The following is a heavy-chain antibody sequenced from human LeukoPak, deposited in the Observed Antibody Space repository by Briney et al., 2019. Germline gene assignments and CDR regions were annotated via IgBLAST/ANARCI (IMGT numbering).Heavy chain of an antibody. CDR3: AKELGGSGRNAFDI. D-gene: IGHD3-16*01. CDR2: ISSSSSTI. CDR1: GFTFSSYS. J-gene: IGHJ3*02. V-gene: IGHV3-48*04. Sequence: GGSLRLSCAASGFTFSSYSMNWVRQAPGKGLEWVSYISSSSSTIYYADSVKGRFTISRDNAKNSLYLQMNSLRAEDMALYYCAKELGGSGRNAFDIWGQGTMVTVSS.